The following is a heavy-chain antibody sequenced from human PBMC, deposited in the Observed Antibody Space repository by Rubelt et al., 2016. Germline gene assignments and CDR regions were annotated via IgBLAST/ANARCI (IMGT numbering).Heavy chain of an antibody. D-gene: IGHD2-2*01. CDR1: GYIFSTYG. Sequence: VQLVQSGSELKKPAASVKVSCKASGYIFSTYGMNWVRQATGQVLAWMGWMNAARVNPGYAQKFSRRPTMTMNTAISRGYMELSSLGPEDTAVYYCARVPSVTSRGQSWGQGTLVTVST. J-gene: IGHJ5*02. CDR3: ARVPSVTSRGQS. CDR2: MNAARVNP. V-gene: IGHV1-8*01.